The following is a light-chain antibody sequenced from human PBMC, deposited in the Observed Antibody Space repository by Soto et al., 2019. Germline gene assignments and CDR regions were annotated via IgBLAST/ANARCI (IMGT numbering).Light chain of an antibody. Sequence: EIVLTQSLGTLSLSLGARAPISCRASQTISRSYLAWYQQKPGQPPRLLFYGASNRATGIPDRFSGSGSGTDFTLTITRLEPEDFAVYYCQQYGRSPPWTFGQGTKVDIK. V-gene: IGKV3-20*01. J-gene: IGKJ1*01. CDR2: GAS. CDR3: QQYGRSPPWT. CDR1: QTISRSY.